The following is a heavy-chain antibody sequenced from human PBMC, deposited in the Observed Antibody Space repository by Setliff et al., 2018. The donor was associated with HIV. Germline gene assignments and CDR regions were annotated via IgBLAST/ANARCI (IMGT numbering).Heavy chain of an antibody. V-gene: IGHV3-30*02. D-gene: IGHD6-19*01. J-gene: IGHJ5*02. Sequence: GGSLRLSCAASGFTFSTYGMHWVRQAPGKGLEWVAFIRYDGSNKYHADSVKGRFTISRDNSKYTLYLQMNSLRAEDTAVYYCTRGRDSNGWYDAWGQGTLVTVSS. CDR3: TRGRDSNGWYDA. CDR2: IRYDGSNK. CDR1: GFTFSTYG.